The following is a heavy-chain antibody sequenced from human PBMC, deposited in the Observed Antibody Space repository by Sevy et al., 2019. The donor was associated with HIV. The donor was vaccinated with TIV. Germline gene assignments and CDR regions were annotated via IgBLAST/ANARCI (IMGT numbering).Heavy chain of an antibody. CDR1: GGSISNSDSY. J-gene: IGHJ4*02. CDR2: IHYTGGT. CDR3: ASKRGYNHGPFDY. V-gene: IGHV4-30-4*02. D-gene: IGHD5-12*01. Sequence: SETLSLTCTVSGGSISNSDSYWSWIRQPSGKSQEWIGYIHYTGGTYYNPFLKSRVAMSVDTSEKQFSLKLSSMTEADTAVYYCASKRGYNHGPFDYWGQGTLITVSS.